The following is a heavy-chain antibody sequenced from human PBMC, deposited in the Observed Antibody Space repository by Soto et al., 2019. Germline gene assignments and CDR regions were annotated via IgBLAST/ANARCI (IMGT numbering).Heavy chain of an antibody. V-gene: IGHV3-23*01. CDR3: ARYPTTVVTTVDY. Sequence: PGGSLRLSCAASGFTFTNYGMHWVRQAPGKGLEWVAVISGSGGSTYYADSVKGRFTISRDNSKNTLYLQMNSLRAEDTAVYYCARYPTTVVTTVDYWGQGTLVTVSS. D-gene: IGHD4-17*01. J-gene: IGHJ4*02. CDR2: ISGSGGST. CDR1: GFTFTNYG.